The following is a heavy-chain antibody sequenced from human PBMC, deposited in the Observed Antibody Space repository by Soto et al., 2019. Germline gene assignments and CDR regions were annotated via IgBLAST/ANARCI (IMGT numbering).Heavy chain of an antibody. Sequence: EVQLVESGGGLVQPGGSLRLSCAGSGFTFSNYWMHWVRQAPGKGLEWVSRIDHDGPTDYADSVRGRFTISRDNAENTLNLQMNSLRPEDTAVYYCVRDSHGDYWGKGTLVTVSS. CDR1: GFTFSNYW. CDR2: IDHDGPT. CDR3: VRDSHGDY. J-gene: IGHJ4*02. V-gene: IGHV3-74*01.